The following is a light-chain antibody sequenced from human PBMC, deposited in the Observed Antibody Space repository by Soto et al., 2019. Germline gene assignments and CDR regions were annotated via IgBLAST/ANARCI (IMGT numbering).Light chain of an antibody. Sequence: LVLTQSQATLSLSPGEIATLSCRASQSLSRSLAWYQQKPGQAPRLLIYDASNRATGIPARFSGSGSGTDFTLTISSLEPEDFALYYCQQRANWPLTFCGGTKVDI. CDR3: QQRANWPLT. CDR2: DAS. V-gene: IGKV3-11*01. J-gene: IGKJ4*01. CDR1: QSLSRS.